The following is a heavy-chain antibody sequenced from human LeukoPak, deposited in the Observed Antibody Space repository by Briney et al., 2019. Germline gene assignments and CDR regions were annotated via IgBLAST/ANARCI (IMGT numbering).Heavy chain of an antibody. D-gene: IGHD6-19*01. CDR2: ISGSGGST. CDR1: GFTFSSYA. CDR3: ALSFAVADGVWNY. V-gene: IGHV3-23*01. J-gene: IGHJ4*02. Sequence: GGSLRLSCAASGFTFSSYAISWVRQAPGKGLECVSVISGSGGSTYCADSVKGRFTISRDNSKNTLYLQMNSLRAEDTAVYYCALSFAVADGVWNYWGQGTLVTVSS.